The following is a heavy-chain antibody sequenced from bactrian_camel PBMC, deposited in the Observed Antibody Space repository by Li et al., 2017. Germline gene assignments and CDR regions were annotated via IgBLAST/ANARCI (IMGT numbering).Heavy chain of an antibody. CDR3: VSGRAPYGSGLFGN. J-gene: IGHJ6*01. Sequence: QLVESGGGLVQPGGSLRLSCAADALTLSSYWMYWVRQAPGKGLEWVSVISSGGGTTYYADSVKGRFAISRDNAKNTVYLQMNSLKPEDTAVYYCVSGRAPYGSGLFGNWGQGTQVTVS. CDR2: ISSGGGTT. D-gene: IGHD3*01. V-gene: IGHV3S25*01. CDR1: ALTLSSYW.